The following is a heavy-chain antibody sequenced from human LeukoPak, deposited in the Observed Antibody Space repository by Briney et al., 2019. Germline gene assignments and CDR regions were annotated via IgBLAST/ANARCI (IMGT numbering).Heavy chain of an antibody. CDR1: GFTFSSYW. CDR3: ASGSSGWYGEI. V-gene: IGHV3-74*01. Sequence: GGSLRLSCAASGFTFSSYWMSWVRQAPGKGLVWVSRVNSDASTTNYVDSVKGRFTMSRDNAKNTLYLQMNSLRAEDTAVYHCASGSSGWYGEIWGQGTLVTVSS. J-gene: IGHJ4*02. CDR2: VNSDASTT. D-gene: IGHD6-19*01.